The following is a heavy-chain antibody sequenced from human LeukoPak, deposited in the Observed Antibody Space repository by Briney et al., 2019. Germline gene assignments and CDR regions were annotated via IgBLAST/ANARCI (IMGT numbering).Heavy chain of an antibody. Sequence: GGSLRLSCAASGFRFGNSWMYWVRQGPGKGPVWVSRMKTDGTRIEYADSVKGRFTISRDNAKNTLLLQMSSLRVEDTAVYYCARGADHGGSYYPDWGQGTRVTVSS. J-gene: IGHJ4*02. CDR1: GFRFGNSW. D-gene: IGHD3-10*01. V-gene: IGHV3-74*01. CDR2: MKTDGTRI. CDR3: ARGADHGGSYYPD.